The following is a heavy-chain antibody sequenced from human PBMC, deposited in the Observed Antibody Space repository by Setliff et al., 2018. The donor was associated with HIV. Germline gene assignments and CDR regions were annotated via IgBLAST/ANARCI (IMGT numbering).Heavy chain of an antibody. V-gene: IGHV4-34*01. CDR3: TRVAGAT. CDR1: GGSFSGYY. D-gene: IGHD1-26*01. CDR2: INHSGST. Sequence: SETLSLTCAVFGGSFSGYYWSWIRQPPGKGLEWIGEINHSGSTNYNPSLKSRVTISVDTSKNQFSLKLSSVPAADTAVYYCTRVAGATWGQGTLVTVSS. J-gene: IGHJ4*02.